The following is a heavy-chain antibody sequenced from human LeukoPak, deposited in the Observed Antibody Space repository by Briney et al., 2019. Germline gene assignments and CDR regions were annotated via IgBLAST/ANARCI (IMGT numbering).Heavy chain of an antibody. D-gene: IGHD3-9*01. Sequence: PSETLSLTCAVYGGSFSGYYWSWIRQPPGKGLEWIGEINHSGSTNYNPSLKSRVTISVDTSKNQFSLKLSSVTAADTAVYYYARVDILTGYSSDYWGQGTLVTVSS. CDR2: INHSGST. V-gene: IGHV4-34*01. CDR3: ARVDILTGYSSDY. CDR1: GGSFSGYY. J-gene: IGHJ4*02.